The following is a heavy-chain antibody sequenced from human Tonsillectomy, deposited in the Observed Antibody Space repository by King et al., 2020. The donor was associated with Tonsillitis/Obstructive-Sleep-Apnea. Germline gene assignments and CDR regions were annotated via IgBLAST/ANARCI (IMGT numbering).Heavy chain of an antibody. J-gene: IGHJ6*03. D-gene: IGHD3-10*01. V-gene: IGHV4-34*01. Sequence: VQLQQWGTGLLKPSETLSLTCAVSDGSFSGYYWSWIRQPPGKGLEWIGDINHGGSTNYNPSRQSRLTISVDTSKNQFSLKLSSVTAADTAVYYCARSGVAILWSGPYYYYMDVWGKGTTVTVSS. CDR2: INHGGST. CDR1: DGSFSGYY. CDR3: ARSGVAILWSGPYYYYMDV.